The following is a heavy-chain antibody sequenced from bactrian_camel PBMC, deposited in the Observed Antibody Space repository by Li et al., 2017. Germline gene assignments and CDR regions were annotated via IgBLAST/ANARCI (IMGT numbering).Heavy chain of an antibody. Sequence: VQLVESGGGLVQPGGSLRLSCETSGITFADLGMSWVRQAPGKGLEWVSGINVDGKPYYADSVKGRFTISRDNSGNTVSLQLNSLKTEDMAKYYCAAGLSAHYLGQRTQVTVS. CDR2: INVDGKP. D-gene: IGHD2*01. J-gene: IGHJ4*01. V-gene: IGHV3S10*01. CDR1: GITFADLG.